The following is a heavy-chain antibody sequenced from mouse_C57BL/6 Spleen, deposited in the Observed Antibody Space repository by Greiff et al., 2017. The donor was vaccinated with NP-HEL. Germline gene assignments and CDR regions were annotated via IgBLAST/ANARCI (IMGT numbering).Heavy chain of an antibody. CDR3: ARCIYYDYLYAMDY. D-gene: IGHD2-4*01. J-gene: IGHJ4*01. CDR2: IYPGDGDT. V-gene: IGHV1-80*01. CDR1: GYAFSSYW. Sequence: VQLQQSGAELVKPGASVKISCKASGYAFSSYWMNWVKQRPGKGLEWIGQIYPGDGDTNYNGKFKGKATLTADKSSSTAYMQLSSLTSEDSAVYFCARCIYYDYLYAMDYWGQGTSVTVSS.